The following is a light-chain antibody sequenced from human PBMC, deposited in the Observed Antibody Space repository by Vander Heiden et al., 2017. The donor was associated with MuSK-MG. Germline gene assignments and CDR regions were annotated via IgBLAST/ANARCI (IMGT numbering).Light chain of an antibody. V-gene: IGLV3-21*02. CDR1: KMGSKS. CDR3: QVWDRSSDHYV. Sequence: SSVLTQPPSVSVAPGQTARSTFGGNKMGSKSVHGYQQKTGQAPVLVVYDDSDRPSGMPERFSGSNSGNTATLTISRVEAGDEADYYCQVWDRSSDHYVFGTGTKFTVL. J-gene: IGLJ1*01. CDR2: DDS.